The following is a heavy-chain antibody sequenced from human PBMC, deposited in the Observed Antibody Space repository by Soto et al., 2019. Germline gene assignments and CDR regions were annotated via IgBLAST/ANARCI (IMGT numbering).Heavy chain of an antibody. CDR2: INHSGST. D-gene: IGHD2-2*01. CDR1: GGSFSGYY. Sequence: SETLSLTCAVYGGSFSGYYWSWIRQPPGKGLEWIGEINHSGSTNYNPSLKSRVTISVDTSKNQFSLKLSSVTAADTAVYYCATTVGYCSSTSCYAFVDYWGQGTLVTVSS. V-gene: IGHV4-34*01. CDR3: ATTVGYCSSTSCYAFVDY. J-gene: IGHJ4*02.